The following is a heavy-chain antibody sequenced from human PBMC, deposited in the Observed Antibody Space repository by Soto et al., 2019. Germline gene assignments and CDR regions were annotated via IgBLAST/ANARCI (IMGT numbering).Heavy chain of an antibody. CDR2: IYHSGST. D-gene: IGHD2-2*01. CDR3: ASLPATSDFDY. Sequence: SETLSLTCAVSGGSINSYNWWSWVRQPPGKGLEWIGEIYHSGSTNYNPSLKSRVTISVDKSKNQFSLKLSSVTAADTAVYYCASLPATSDFDYWGQGTLVTVSS. CDR1: GGSINSYNW. J-gene: IGHJ4*02. V-gene: IGHV4-4*02.